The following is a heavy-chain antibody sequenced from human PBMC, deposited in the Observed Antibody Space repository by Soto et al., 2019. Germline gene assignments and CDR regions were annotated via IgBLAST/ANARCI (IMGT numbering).Heavy chain of an antibody. D-gene: IGHD3-22*01. CDR1: GGSISSGGYY. Sequence: SETLSLTCTVSGGSISSGGYYWSWIRQHPGKGLEWIGYIYYSGSTYYSPSLKSRVTISVDTSKNQFSLKLSSVTAADTAVYYCASTPSRGSGYTYYYYYGMDVWGQGTTVT. CDR3: ASTPSRGSGYTYYYYYGMDV. CDR2: IYYSGST. J-gene: IGHJ6*02. V-gene: IGHV4-31*03.